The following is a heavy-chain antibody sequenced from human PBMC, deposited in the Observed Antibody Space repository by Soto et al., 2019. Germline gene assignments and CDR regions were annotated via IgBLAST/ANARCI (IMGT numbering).Heavy chain of an antibody. V-gene: IGHV4-31*03. J-gene: IGHJ4*01. CDR3: ARGVLH. CDR2: ISYSGSA. CDR1: GGSISSGGYY. Sequence: QVQLQESGPGLVQPSQTLSLTCTVSGGSISSGGYYWSWLRQHPGTGLEWIGHISYSGSAYYNTFPKSRVTRPVDTSKKQFSLIVNGVTAAATAGYYCARGVLHWGQGTLVTVSS.